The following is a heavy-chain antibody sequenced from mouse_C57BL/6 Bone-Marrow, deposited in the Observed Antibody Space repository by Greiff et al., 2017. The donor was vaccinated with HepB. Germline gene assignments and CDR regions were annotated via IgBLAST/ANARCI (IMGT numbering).Heavy chain of an antibody. D-gene: IGHD1-1*01. CDR1: GFSFTSYG. CDR2: IWRGGST. J-gene: IGHJ4*01. CDR3: AKTTVVAHYYAMDY. Sequence: QVQLQQSGPGLVQPSQSLSITCTVSGFSFTSYGVHWVRQSPGKGLEWLGVIWRGGSTDYNAAFMSRLSITKDNSKSHVFFKMNSLQADDTAIYYCAKTTVVAHYYAMDYWGQGTSVTVSS. V-gene: IGHV2-5*01.